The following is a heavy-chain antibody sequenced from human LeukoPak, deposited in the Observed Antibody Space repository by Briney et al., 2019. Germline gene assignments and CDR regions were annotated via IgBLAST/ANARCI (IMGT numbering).Heavy chain of an antibody. CDR1: GFTFSSYW. J-gene: IGHJ4*02. CDR2: IKQDGSEK. V-gene: IGHV3-7*01. D-gene: IGHD6-13*01. Sequence: PGGSLRLSCAASGFTFSSYWMSWVRQAPGKGLEWVANIKQDGSEKYYVDSVKGRFTISRDNAKNSLYLQMNSLRAEDTAVYYCAVIAAAGVFDYWGQGTLVTVSS. CDR3: AVIAAAGVFDY.